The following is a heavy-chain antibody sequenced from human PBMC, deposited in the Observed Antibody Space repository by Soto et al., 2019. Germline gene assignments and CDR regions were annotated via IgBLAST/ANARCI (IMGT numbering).Heavy chain of an antibody. CDR3: AREGLPPLDDAFDI. J-gene: IGHJ3*02. D-gene: IGHD1-1*01. Sequence: ASVKVSCKASGYTFTSYGISWVRQAPGQGLEWMGWISAYNGNTNYAQKLQGRVTMTTDTSTSTAYMELRSLRSDDTAVFYCAREGLPPLDDAFDIWGQGTMVTVSS. V-gene: IGHV1-18*01. CDR2: ISAYNGNT. CDR1: GYTFTSYG.